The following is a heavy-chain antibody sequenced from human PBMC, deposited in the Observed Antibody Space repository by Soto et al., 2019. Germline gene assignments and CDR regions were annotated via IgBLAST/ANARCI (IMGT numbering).Heavy chain of an antibody. V-gene: IGHV3-74*01. D-gene: IGHD1-26*01. CDR1: GFTFNTHL. CDR3: ARGGAMGVDY. J-gene: IGHJ4*02. Sequence: GGSLRLSCTASGFTFNTHLMHWVRQAPGKGLVWVSRIYFDGITTNYADSVKGRLTVSRDNAKNTVYLHVNTLRDEDTAVYYCARGGAMGVDYWGQGTLVTVSS. CDR2: IYFDGITT.